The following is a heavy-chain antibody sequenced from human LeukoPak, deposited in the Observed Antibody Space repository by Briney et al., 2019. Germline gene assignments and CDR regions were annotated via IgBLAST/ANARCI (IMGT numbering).Heavy chain of an antibody. Sequence: PGGSLRLSCAASGFTFSSHGMHWVRQAPGKGLEWVAVISYDGSNKYYADSVKGRFTISRDNSKNTLYLQMNSLRAEDTAVYYCAKSLRYCSSTSCYSYYYYYYGMDVWGQGTTVTVSS. J-gene: IGHJ6*02. V-gene: IGHV3-30*18. CDR3: AKSLRYCSSTSCYSYYYYYYGMDV. CDR1: GFTFSSHG. D-gene: IGHD2-2*02. CDR2: ISYDGSNK.